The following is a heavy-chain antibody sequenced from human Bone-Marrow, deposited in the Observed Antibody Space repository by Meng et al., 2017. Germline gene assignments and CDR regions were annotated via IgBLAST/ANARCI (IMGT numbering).Heavy chain of an antibody. CDR3: ARAPYSSKDWFDP. Sequence: QVQLVQSGAEVKKPGSSVKVSCKASGGTFSSYAISWVRQATGQGLEWMGWMNPNSGNTGYAQKFQGRVTMTRNTSISTAYMELSSLRSEDTAVYYCARAPYSSKDWFDPWGQGTLVTVSS. D-gene: IGHD6-13*01. J-gene: IGHJ5*02. CDR2: MNPNSGNT. CDR1: GGTFSSYA. V-gene: IGHV1-8*02.